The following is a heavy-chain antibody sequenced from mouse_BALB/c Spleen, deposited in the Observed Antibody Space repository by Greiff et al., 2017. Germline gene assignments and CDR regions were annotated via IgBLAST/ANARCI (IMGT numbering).Heavy chain of an antibody. Sequence: VQLQQSGPGLVAPSQSLSITCTVSGFSLTSYGVHWVRQPPGKGLEWLGVIWAGGSTNYNSALMSRLSISKDNSKSQVFLKMNSLQTDDTAMYYCARGGGITTKHYFTLDYWGQGTSVSGSS. CDR1: GFSLTSYG. D-gene: IGHD2-4*01. CDR3: ARGGGITTKHYFTLDY. J-gene: IGHJ4*01. CDR2: IWAGGST. V-gene: IGHV2-9*02.